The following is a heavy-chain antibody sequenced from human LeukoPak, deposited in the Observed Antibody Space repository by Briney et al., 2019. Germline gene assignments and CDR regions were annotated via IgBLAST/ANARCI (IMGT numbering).Heavy chain of an antibody. CDR2: INSDGSSI. CDR3: AKDYELTGTLIYYFDY. V-gene: IGHV3-74*01. Sequence: GGSLRLSCAASGFTFNSYSMNWVRQAPGKGLVWVSRINSDGSSISYADSVKGRFTISRDNAKNTLYLQMNSLRAEDTALYYCAKDYELTGTLIYYFDYWGQGTLVTVSS. CDR1: GFTFNSYS. D-gene: IGHD1-20*01. J-gene: IGHJ4*02.